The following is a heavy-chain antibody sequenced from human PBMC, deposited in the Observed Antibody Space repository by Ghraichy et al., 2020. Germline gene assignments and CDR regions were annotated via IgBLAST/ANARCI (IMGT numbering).Heavy chain of an antibody. CDR3: ARADSSGYLVFDY. Sequence: GGSLRRSCAASGFTFSSYSMNWVRQAPGKGLEWVSSISSSSSYIYYADSVKGRFTISRDNAKNSLYLQMNSLRAEDTAVYYCARADSSGYLVFDYWGQGTLVTVSS. D-gene: IGHD3-22*01. J-gene: IGHJ4*02. CDR2: ISSSSSYI. CDR1: GFTFSSYS. V-gene: IGHV3-21*01.